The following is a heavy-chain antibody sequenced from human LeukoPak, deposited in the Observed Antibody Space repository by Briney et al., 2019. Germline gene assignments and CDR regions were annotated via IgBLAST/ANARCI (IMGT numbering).Heavy chain of an antibody. CDR2: IYYSGST. CDR1: GGSVSGSSYY. V-gene: IGHV4-39*01. J-gene: IGHJ4*02. CDR3: ASLYYYDSSGYYHYPYFDY. Sequence: SETLSLTCTVSGGSVSGSSYYWGWIRQPPGKGLEWIGSIYYSGSTYYNPSLKSRVTISVDTSKNQFSLKLNSVTATDTAVYYCASLYYYDSSGYYHYPYFDYWGQGTLVTVSS. D-gene: IGHD3-22*01.